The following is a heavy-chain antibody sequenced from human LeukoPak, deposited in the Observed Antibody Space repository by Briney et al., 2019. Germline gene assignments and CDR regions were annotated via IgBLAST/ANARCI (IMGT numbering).Heavy chain of an antibody. Sequence: SETLSLTCTVSGGSISSYYWTWIRRPPGKGLEWIGYIYHSGSTNYNPSLKSRVTISVDTSKNQFSLKLSSVTAADTAVYYCAATEDSSSWYWYFDLWGRGTLVTVSS. CDR3: AATEDSSSWYWYFDL. D-gene: IGHD6-13*01. J-gene: IGHJ2*01. V-gene: IGHV4-59*01. CDR2: IYHSGST. CDR1: GGSISSYY.